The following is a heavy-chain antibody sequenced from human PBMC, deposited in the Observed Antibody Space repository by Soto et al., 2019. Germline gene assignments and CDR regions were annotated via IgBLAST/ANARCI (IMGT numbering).Heavy chain of an antibody. D-gene: IGHD6-6*01. V-gene: IGHV4-59*01. J-gene: IGHJ4*02. CDR1: GGTISNYY. Sequence: PSQTLPLTCTVSGGTISNYYWNWIRQPPGKGLEWIGYIYNSGNTNYNPSLRSRVIISIDTSKNQFSLKLTSVTAADTAVYYCAAPPRCWGQGTLVTVSS. CDR3: AAPPRC. CDR2: IYNSGNT.